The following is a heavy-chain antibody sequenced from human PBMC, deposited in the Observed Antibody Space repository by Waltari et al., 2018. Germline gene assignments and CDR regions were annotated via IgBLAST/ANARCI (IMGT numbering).Heavy chain of an antibody. D-gene: IGHD6-25*01. CDR2: IYSGGST. J-gene: IGHJ4*02. CDR3: QSAAAAQ. Sequence: EVQLVESGGGLIQPGVSLRLSCAPSCFTARSYYVSWVSQAPGKGLEWGSGIYSGGSTYYADSVKGRFTISRDNSKNTLYLQRTSLRAEDTAVYYCQSAAAAQWGQGTLVTVSS. V-gene: IGHV3-53*01. CDR1: CFTARSYY.